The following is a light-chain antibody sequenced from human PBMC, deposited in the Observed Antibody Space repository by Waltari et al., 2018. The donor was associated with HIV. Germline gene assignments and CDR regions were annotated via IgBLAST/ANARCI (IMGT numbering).Light chain of an antibody. J-gene: IGKJ2*01. V-gene: IGKV3-15*01. CDR3: QQYNNWPPGYT. CDR1: QRISSD. CDR2: DAS. Sequence: ETVMTQTPATLFVSPGERATLLCRASQRISSDFAWYQQKPGQAPRLLIYDASTRATGIPARFSGSGSGTEFTLTISSLQSEDFAVYYCQQYNNWPPGYTFGQGTKLQIK.